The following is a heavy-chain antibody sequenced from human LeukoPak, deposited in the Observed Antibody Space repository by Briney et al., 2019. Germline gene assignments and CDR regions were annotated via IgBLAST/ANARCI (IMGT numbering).Heavy chain of an antibody. CDR1: GGSVSFYY. Sequence: SETLSLTCTVSGGSVSFYYWSWIRQPPGKGLEWIGYIYYSGSTNYNPSLKSRVTISVDTSKNQFSLNLSSVTAADTAIYYCARAGDYGIPFDYWGQGTLVTVSS. CDR3: ARAGDYGIPFDY. V-gene: IGHV4-59*02. D-gene: IGHD4-17*01. J-gene: IGHJ4*02. CDR2: IYYSGST.